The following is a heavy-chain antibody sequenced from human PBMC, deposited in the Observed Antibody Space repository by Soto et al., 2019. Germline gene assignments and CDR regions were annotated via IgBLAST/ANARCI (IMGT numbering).Heavy chain of an antibody. V-gene: IGHV1-3*01. Sequence: ASVNVSCKAAGYTFTSYAMHWVRQAPGQRLEWMGWINAGNGNTRYSQKFQGRVTITRDTSASIAYMELSSLRSEDTAVYYCARAPRGAGIDYWGQGTLVNVSS. CDR1: GYTFTSYA. CDR3: ARAPRGAGIDY. CDR2: INAGNGNT. J-gene: IGHJ4*02. D-gene: IGHD1-26*01.